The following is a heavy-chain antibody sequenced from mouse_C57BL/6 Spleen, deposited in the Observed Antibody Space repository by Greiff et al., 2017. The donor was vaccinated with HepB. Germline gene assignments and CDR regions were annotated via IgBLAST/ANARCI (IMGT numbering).Heavy chain of an antibody. CDR2: IDPEDGET. CDR3: AIDDGNYSIYFDY. V-gene: IGHV14-2*01. D-gene: IGHD2-1*01. Sequence: EVQLQQSGAELVKPGASVKLSCTASGFNFKDYYMHWVKQRTEQGLEWIGRIDPEDGETKYAPKFQGKATITADTSSNTVYLQLSSLTSEDSAVYYSAIDDGNYSIYFDYWGQGTTLTVSS. CDR1: GFNFKDYY. J-gene: IGHJ2*01.